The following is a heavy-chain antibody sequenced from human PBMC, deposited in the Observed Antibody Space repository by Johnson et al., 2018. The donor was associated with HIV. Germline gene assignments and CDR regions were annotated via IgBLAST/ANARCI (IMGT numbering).Heavy chain of an antibody. D-gene: IGHD3-22*01. V-gene: IGHV3-30*04. CDR1: GFTFTSYA. Sequence: QVQLVESGGGLVQPGGSLRLSCVGSGFTFTSYALHWVRQAPGKGLEWVANIWYDGINKYYADSVKGRFTISRDNSKNTLYLQMNSLRAEDTAVYYCARGVSGSGYYFYLGDAFDIWGQGTMVTVSS. CDR2: IWYDGINK. CDR3: ARGVSGSGYYFYLGDAFDI. J-gene: IGHJ3*02.